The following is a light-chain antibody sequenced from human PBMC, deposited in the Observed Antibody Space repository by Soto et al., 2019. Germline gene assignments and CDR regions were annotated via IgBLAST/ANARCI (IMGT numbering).Light chain of an antibody. CDR2: GAS. Sequence: EIVLTQSPVTLSLSPVYTSTLSCMASQTVNSDYLAWFQQRPGQAPRLLIYGASNRATGIPDRFSGSGSGTDFTLTISRLEPEDFAVYYCQQYGSSRSFGGGTKVDI. V-gene: IGKV3-20*01. CDR3: QQYGSSRS. J-gene: IGKJ4*01. CDR1: QTVNSDY.